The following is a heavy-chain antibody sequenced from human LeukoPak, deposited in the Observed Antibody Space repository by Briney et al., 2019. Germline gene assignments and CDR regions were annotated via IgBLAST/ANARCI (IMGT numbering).Heavy chain of an antibody. Sequence: GGSLRLSCAASGFAFSSYTMNWVRQAPGKGLEWVSKISSSSSSIYYADSLKGRFTISRDNAKNSLYLQMNSLRAEDTAVYYCARDWSWAFDYWGQGTLVTVSS. CDR3: ARDWSWAFDY. D-gene: IGHD1-26*01. J-gene: IGHJ4*02. CDR2: ISSSSSSI. CDR1: GFAFSSYT. V-gene: IGHV3-48*01.